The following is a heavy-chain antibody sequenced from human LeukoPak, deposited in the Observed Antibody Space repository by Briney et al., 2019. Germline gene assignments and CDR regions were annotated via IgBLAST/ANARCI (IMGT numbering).Heavy chain of an antibody. CDR3: AGKYYYDSSGYFYVDY. V-gene: IGHV4-38-2*01. CDR1: GYSINGGCY. D-gene: IGHD3-22*01. Sequence: SETLSLTCAVSGYSINGGCYWGWIRQTPEKGLEWIASIYPPGKTYYNPSLKSRATISTDTSKNQFSLKLSSVTAADTAVYYCAGKYYYDSSGYFYVDYCVQGTMVTVSS. J-gene: IGHJ4*02. CDR2: IYPPGKT.